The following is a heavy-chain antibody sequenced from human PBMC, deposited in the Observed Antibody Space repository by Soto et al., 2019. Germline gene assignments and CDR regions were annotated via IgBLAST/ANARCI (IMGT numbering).Heavy chain of an antibody. CDR1: GGSMNGQH. V-gene: IGHV4-4*09. D-gene: IGHD5-12*01. CDR2: HHSDST. J-gene: IGHJ4*02. CDR3: ATYSVGEGGRGY. Sequence: QVQLQESGPGLVKPSETLSLTCTVSGGSMNGQHWSWIRQPPGKGLEWIGHHSDSTSYNPSLKSRVTISTDTSKNQFSLKLSSVTAADTAVYYCATYSVGEGGRGYWGQGTLVTVSS.